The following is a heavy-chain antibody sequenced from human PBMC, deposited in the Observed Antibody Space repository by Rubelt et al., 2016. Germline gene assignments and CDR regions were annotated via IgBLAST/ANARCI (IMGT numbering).Heavy chain of an antibody. Sequence: APGKGLEWVAVIWYDGSNKYYADSVKGRFTISRDNSKNTLYLQMNSLRAEDTAVYYCARDRAFVSSSSGVLDYWGQGTLVTVSS. D-gene: IGHD6-6*01. CDR3: ARDRAFVSSSSGVLDY. CDR2: IWYDGSNK. J-gene: IGHJ4*02. V-gene: IGHV3-33*01.